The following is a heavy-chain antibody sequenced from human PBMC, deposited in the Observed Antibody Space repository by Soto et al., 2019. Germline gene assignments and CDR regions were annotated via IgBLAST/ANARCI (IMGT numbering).Heavy chain of an antibody. CDR1: GFTFSSYG. J-gene: IGHJ4*02. D-gene: IGHD3-10*01. CDR2: IWYDGSNK. V-gene: IGHV3-33*01. CDR3: ARLLWFGESPGPIDY. Sequence: PGGSLRLSCAASGFTFSSYGMHWVRQAPGKGLEWVAVIWYDGSNKYYADSVKGRFTISRDNSKNTLYLQMNSLRAEDTAVYYCARLLWFGESPGPIDYWGQGT.